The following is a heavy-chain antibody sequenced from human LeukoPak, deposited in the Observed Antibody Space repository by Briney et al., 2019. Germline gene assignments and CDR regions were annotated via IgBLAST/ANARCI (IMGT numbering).Heavy chain of an antibody. Sequence: ASVKVSCKASGGTFSSYAISWVRQAPGQGLEWMGGIIPIFGTANYAQKFQGRVTITADKSTSTAYMELSSLRSEDTAVYYCAGDGNSSNYYYMDVWGKGTTVTVSS. CDR3: AGDGNSSNYYYMDV. J-gene: IGHJ6*03. V-gene: IGHV1-69*06. D-gene: IGHD6-13*01. CDR2: IIPIFGTA. CDR1: GGTFSSYA.